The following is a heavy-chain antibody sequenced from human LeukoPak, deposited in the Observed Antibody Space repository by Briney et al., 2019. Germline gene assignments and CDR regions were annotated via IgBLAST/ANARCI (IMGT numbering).Heavy chain of an antibody. CDR3: ARGDYVYGSYFDY. CDR1: GFTFRSYS. J-gene: IGHJ4*02. V-gene: IGHV3-48*01. D-gene: IGHD5/OR15-5a*01. CDR2: ISSSVSTI. Sequence: GGSLRLSCAASGFTFRSYSMNWVRQAPGKGLEWVSYISSSVSTIYYADSVKGRFTISRDNAKNSLYLQMNSLRAEDTAVYYCARGDYVYGSYFDYWGQGTLVTVSS.